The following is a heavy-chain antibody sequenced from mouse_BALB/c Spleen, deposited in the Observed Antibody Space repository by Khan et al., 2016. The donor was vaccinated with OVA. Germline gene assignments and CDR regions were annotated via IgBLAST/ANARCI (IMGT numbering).Heavy chain of an antibody. CDR1: GYTLTNYG. CDR2: INTYTGEP. J-gene: IGHJ3*01. V-gene: IGHV9-3-1*01. Sequence: QIQLVQSGPELKKPGETVKISCKASGYTLTNYGMNWVKQAPGKGLKWMGWINTYTGEPTYAEDFKGRIAFSLETFARTAYLQINNLKNDDTATYFCARSNGNYWFAYWGQGTLVTVSA. CDR3: ARSNGNYWFAY. D-gene: IGHD2-1*01.